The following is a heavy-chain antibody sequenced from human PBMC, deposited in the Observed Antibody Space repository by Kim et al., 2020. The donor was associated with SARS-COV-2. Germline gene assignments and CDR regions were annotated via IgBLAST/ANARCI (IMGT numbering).Heavy chain of an antibody. V-gene: IGHV4-39*01. D-gene: IGHD3-3*01. J-gene: IGHJ4*02. Sequence: PSRKSRVTISVDTSKIQFSLKLSSVTAADTAVYYCAAVRFLEWLLVYFDCWGQGTLVTVSS. CDR3: AAVRFLEWLLVYFDC.